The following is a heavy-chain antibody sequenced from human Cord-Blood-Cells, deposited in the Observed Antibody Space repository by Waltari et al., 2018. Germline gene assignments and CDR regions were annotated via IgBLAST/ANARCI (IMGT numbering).Heavy chain of an antibody. Sequence: QVQLQESGPGLVKPSGTLSLTCAVSGGSISSSNWWSWVRQPPGTGLEWIGEIYHRGRPNYNPSLKGRVTLSVDKAKNQFSLKLSSVTAADTAVYYCARGCLAAAGTYYYYGMDVWGQGTTVTVSS. CDR3: ARGCLAAAGTYYYYGMDV. V-gene: IGHV4-4*02. J-gene: IGHJ6*02. D-gene: IGHD6-13*01. CDR1: GGSISSSNW. CDR2: IYHRGRP.